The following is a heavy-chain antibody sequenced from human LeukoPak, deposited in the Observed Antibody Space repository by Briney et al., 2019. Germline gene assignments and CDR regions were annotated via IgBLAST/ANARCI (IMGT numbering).Heavy chain of an antibody. Sequence: SETLSLTCTVSGGSISSYYWSWIRQPPGKGLEWIGYIYYSGSTNYNPSLKSRFTISVDTSKNQFSLKLRSLTAADTAVYYCARHVGYGNNWFDPWGQGTLVTVSS. CDR3: ARHVGYGNNWFDP. D-gene: IGHD5-18*01. CDR2: IYYSGST. V-gene: IGHV4-59*08. J-gene: IGHJ5*02. CDR1: GGSISSYY.